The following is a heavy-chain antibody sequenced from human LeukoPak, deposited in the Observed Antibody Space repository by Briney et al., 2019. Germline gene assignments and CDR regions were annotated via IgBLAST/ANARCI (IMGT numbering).Heavy chain of an antibody. V-gene: IGHV4-30-4*08. CDR2: IYYSAST. Sequence: PSETLSLTCTVSGGSISSGDYYWSWIRQPPGKGLEWIGYIYYSASTYYNPSPKSPVTISVDTSRNQFSLKLSSVTAADTAVYDCARAVGGSSDYWGQGTLVTVSS. D-gene: IGHD6-6*01. CDR1: GGSISSGDYY. CDR3: ARAVGGSSDY. J-gene: IGHJ4*02.